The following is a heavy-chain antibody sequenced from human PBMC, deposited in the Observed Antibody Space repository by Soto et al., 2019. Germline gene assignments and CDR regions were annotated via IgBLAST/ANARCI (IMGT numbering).Heavy chain of an antibody. Sequence: QVQLVESGGGVVQPGRSLRLSCAASGFTFSSYGMHWVRQAPGKGLEWVAVISYDGSNKYYADSVKGRFTISRDNSKSRLWLQMNTLRAEGTAVYYCANDLRPGYYYDCSGYYEWFDPWGQGTLVTVSS. CDR3: ANDLRPGYYYDCSGYYEWFDP. CDR2: ISYDGSNK. V-gene: IGHV3-30*18. J-gene: IGHJ5*02. CDR1: GFTFSSYG. D-gene: IGHD3-22*01.